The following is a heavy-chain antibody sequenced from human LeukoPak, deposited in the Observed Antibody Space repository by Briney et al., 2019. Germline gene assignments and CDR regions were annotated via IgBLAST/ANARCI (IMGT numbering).Heavy chain of an antibody. D-gene: IGHD2-2*01. V-gene: IGHV3-48*01. CDR2: ISSSSSTI. J-gene: IGHJ3*02. Sequence: GGPLRLSCAASGFTFSTYSMNWVRQAPGKGLEWVSYISSSSSTIYYADSVKGRFTISRDNAKTSLYLQMNSLRAEDTAVYYCARAGYCRSTSCSRTAFDIWGQGTLVTVSS. CDR3: ARAGYCRSTSCSRTAFDI. CDR1: GFTFSTYS.